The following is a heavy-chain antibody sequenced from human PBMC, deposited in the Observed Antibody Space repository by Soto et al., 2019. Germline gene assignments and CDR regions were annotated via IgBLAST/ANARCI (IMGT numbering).Heavy chain of an antibody. V-gene: IGHV3-48*03. J-gene: IGHJ6*02. CDR3: ARDPAIYSGKFDYGLDV. D-gene: IGHD4-4*01. Sequence: GGSLRLSCAVSGFTFSSYEMDWVRQAPGKGLEWVSYIGTSGKTIYYADSVRGRFTISRDNAKNSLYLQMNSLRAEDTAVYFCARDPAIYSGKFDYGLDVWGRGTTVTVSS. CDR2: IGTSGKTI. CDR1: GFTFSSYE.